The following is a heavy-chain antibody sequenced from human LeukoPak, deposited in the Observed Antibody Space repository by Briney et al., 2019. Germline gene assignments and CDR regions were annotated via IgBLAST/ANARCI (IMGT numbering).Heavy chain of an antibody. D-gene: IGHD2/OR15-2a*01. CDR1: GFTVSSNY. V-gene: IGHV3-53*01. CDR3: ARTLSLHYYFDY. CDR2: IYSGGST. J-gene: IGHJ4*02. Sequence: TGGSLRLSCAASGFTVSSNYMSWVRQAPGKGLEWVSVIYSGGSTYYADSVKGRFTISRDNSKNTLYLQMNSLRAEDTAVYYCARTLSLHYYFDYWGQGTLVTVSS.